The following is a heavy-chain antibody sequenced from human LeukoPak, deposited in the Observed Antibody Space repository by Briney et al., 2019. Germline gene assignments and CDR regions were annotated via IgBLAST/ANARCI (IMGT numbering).Heavy chain of an antibody. D-gene: IGHD6-6*01. CDR1: GFTFSTYW. CDR3: ARGGVPYYYYYMDV. J-gene: IGHJ6*03. CDR2: IKSDGST. V-gene: IGHV3-74*01. Sequence: GGSLRLSCAASGFTFSTYWMHWVRQAPGKGLVWVSRIKSDGSTNYADSVKGRFTISRDNSKNTHYLHMSSLRPDDTAVYYCARGGVPYYYYYMDVWGKGTTVTVSS.